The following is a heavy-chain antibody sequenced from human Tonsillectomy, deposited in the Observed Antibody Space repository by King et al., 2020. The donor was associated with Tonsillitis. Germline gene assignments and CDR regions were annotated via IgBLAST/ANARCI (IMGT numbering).Heavy chain of an antibody. D-gene: IGHD2-21*01. V-gene: IGHV4-34*01. CDR1: GGSFRGYY. CDR3: ARYFGSYELDP. CDR2: INHSGST. Sequence: VQLQQWGAGLLKPSETLSLTCAVYGGSFRGYYWSWIRQPPGKGLEWIGEINHSGSTNYNPSLKSRVTLSVDTSKNQFSLKLSSVTAADTAVYYCARYFGSYELDPWGQGTLVTVSS. J-gene: IGHJ5*02.